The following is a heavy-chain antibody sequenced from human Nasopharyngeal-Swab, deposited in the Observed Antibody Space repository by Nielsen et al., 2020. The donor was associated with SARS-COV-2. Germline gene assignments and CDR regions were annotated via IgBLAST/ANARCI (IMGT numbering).Heavy chain of an antibody. Sequence: WIRQPPGKGPEWVSYISSSGSTIYYADSVKGRFTISRDNAKNSLYLQMNSLRAEDTAVYYCARASRFGGRMDVWGKGTTVTVSS. CDR2: ISSSGSTI. J-gene: IGHJ6*04. D-gene: IGHD3-10*01. CDR3: ARASRFGGRMDV. V-gene: IGHV3-11*01.